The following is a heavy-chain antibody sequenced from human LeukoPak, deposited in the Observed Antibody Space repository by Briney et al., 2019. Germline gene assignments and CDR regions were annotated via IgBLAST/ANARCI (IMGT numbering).Heavy chain of an antibody. CDR3: ASLARYYYYYMDV. V-gene: IGHV5-51*01. CDR1: GYSFTSYW. J-gene: IGHJ6*03. CDR2: IYPGDSDT. Sequence: GESLKISCKGSGYSFTSYWIGWVRQMPGKGLEWMGIIYPGDSDTRYSPSFQGQVTISADKSISTAYLQWSSLKASDTAMYYCASLARYYYYYMDVWGKGTTVTVSS.